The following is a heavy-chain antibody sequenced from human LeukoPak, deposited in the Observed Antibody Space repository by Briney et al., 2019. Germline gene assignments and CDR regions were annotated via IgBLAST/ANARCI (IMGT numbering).Heavy chain of an antibody. CDR2: FSAYNGNT. CDR1: GYTFTSYG. D-gene: IGHD5-18*01. V-gene: IGHV1-18*01. J-gene: IGHJ4*02. CDR3: ARDRGYSYGYAAFDY. Sequence: ASVKVSCKASGYTFTSYGISWVRQAPGQGLEWMGWFSAYNGNTNYAQKLQGRVTMTTDTSTGTAYMELSRLRSDDTAVYYCARDRGYSYGYAAFDYWGQGTLVTVSS.